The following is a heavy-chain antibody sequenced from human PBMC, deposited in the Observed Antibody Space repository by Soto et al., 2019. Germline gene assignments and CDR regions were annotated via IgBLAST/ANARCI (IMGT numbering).Heavy chain of an antibody. V-gene: IGHV4-59*08. D-gene: IGHD3-10*01. CDR1: GGSISRYY. J-gene: IGHJ6*02. CDR2: VHHSWGS. Sequence: QVQLQESGPGLVKPSETLSLSCTVSGGSISRYYWSWFRPSPGKRMEWIGYVHHSWGSSYNPSLQSRVDISLDTSKSQFSLKVTSVTATDTAVYYCARQGFGPLHGLVDVWGQGTTVTVSS. CDR3: ARQGFGPLHGLVDV.